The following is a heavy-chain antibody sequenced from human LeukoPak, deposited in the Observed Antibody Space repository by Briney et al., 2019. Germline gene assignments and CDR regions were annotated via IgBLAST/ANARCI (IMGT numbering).Heavy chain of an antibody. CDR2: ISASGGAT. Sequence: GGSLRLSCAASGFSFSSYTMNWVRQAPGKGLEWVSAISASGGATYYADSVKGRFTISRDNSKNTLSLQMSNLRAEDTAVYSCAKGGYCSGVTCKGCNWFDPWGQGSLVTVSS. V-gene: IGHV3-23*01. CDR3: AKGGYCSGVTCKGCNWFDP. CDR1: GFSFSSYT. D-gene: IGHD2-15*01. J-gene: IGHJ5*02.